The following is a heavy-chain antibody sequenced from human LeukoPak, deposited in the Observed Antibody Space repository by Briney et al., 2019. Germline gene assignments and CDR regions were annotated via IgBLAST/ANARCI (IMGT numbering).Heavy chain of an antibody. V-gene: IGHV3-23*01. D-gene: IGHD1-26*01. Sequence: GGSLRLSCAASGFTFSSYAMSWVRQAPGKGLEWVSGISGSGRGTNTYYADSVKGRFTISRDNSKNTLYLQMNSLRAEDTAVYYCAKAGSIKFDFWGQGTLVTVSS. CDR3: AKAGSIKFDF. CDR2: ISGSGRGTNT. J-gene: IGHJ4*02. CDR1: GFTFSSYA.